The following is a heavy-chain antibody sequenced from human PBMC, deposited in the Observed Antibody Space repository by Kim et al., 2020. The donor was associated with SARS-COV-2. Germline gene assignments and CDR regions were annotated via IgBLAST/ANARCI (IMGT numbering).Heavy chain of an antibody. J-gene: IGHJ4*02. Sequence: NYARSLQGRVTMTTDTSTSTAYMKLRSLRSDDTAVYYCASSVSYNPGHYWGQGTLVTVSS. D-gene: IGHD1-26*01. CDR3: ASSVSYNPGHY. V-gene: IGHV1-18*01.